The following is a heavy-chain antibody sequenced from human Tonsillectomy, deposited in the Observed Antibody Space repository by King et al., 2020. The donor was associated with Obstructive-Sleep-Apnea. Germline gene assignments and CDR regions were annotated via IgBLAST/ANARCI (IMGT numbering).Heavy chain of an antibody. J-gene: IGHJ4*02. Sequence: VQLVESGGGLVQPGGSLRLSCAASGLTFSSYAMSWVRQAPGKGLEWVSAISGSGGSTYHADTVKGRFTISRDNPKNTLYLQMNSLRAEDTAVYYCAKDQSVVAATLDYWGQGTLVTVSS. CDR1: GLTFSSYA. CDR3: AKDQSVVAATLDY. V-gene: IGHV3-23*04. D-gene: IGHD2-15*01. CDR2: ISGSGGST.